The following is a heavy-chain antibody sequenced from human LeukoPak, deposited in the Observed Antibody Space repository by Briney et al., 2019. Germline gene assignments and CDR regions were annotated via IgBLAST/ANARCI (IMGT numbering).Heavy chain of an antibody. CDR1: GYSFTSYG. CDR3: ATGLQYGLWGVPYFYYMHA. D-gene: IGHD3-10*01. Sequence: ASVKVSCKASGYSFTSYGLTWVRQAPGQGLEWMGWINTYTGNTNYAQKLQGRVTMTTDTSTSTAYMELRSLTSDDTAVYYCATGLQYGLWGVPYFYYMHAWGKGTTVTVSS. V-gene: IGHV1-18*01. CDR2: INTYTGNT. J-gene: IGHJ6*03.